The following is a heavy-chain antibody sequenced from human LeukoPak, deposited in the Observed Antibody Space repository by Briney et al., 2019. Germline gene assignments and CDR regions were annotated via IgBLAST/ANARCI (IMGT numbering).Heavy chain of an antibody. J-gene: IGHJ5*02. D-gene: IGHD2-21*02. V-gene: IGHV3-48*03. CDR3: ARVLAYYGRDWLDWFDP. Sequence: GGSLRLACAASGFTFSSCEMNWVRQAPGKGLEWVSYISSSGSTIYYADSVKGRFTISRDNAKNSLYLQMNSLRAEDTAVYYCARVLAYYGRDWLDWFDPWGQGTLVPVSS. CDR1: GFTFSSCE. CDR2: ISSSGSTI.